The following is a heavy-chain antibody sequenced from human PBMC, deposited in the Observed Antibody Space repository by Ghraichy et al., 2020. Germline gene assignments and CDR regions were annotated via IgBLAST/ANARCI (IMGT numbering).Heavy chain of an antibody. CDR3: ARDIKSSSWSYYFYAMDV. CDR1: GFTFRTYS. CDR2: ISYDGISK. J-gene: IGHJ6*02. D-gene: IGHD6-13*01. V-gene: IGHV3-30-3*01. Sequence: GGSLRLSCAASGFTFRTYSMHWVRQAPGKGLEWVAVISYDGISKYYADSVKGRFTISRDNSKNTLFLQMNSLRAEDTALYYCARDIKSSSWSYYFYAMDVWGRVPTVTVSS.